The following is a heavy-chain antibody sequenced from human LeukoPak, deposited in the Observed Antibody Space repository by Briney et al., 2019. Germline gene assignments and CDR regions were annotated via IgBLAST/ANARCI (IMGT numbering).Heavy chain of an antibody. D-gene: IGHD2-2*02. CDR2: FSSGGRT. CDR3: ASILYG. J-gene: IGHJ4*02. Sequence: GGSLRLSCAASGFTFTTYAMGWVRQSPGKGLEWVATFSSGGRTSYADSVKGHFTISRDTSQNTVFLQMNSLRDEDTALYYCASILYGWGQGTLVTVSS. CDR1: GFTFTTYA. V-gene: IGHV3-23*01.